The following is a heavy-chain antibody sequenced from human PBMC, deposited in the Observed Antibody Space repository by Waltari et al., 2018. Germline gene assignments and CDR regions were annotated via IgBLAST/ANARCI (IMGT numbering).Heavy chain of an antibody. CDR1: GFTFISYA. J-gene: IGHJ4*02. D-gene: IGHD6-13*01. CDR3: AKAGGIAAAEFQFDF. V-gene: IGHV3-23*01. Sequence: EVQLLESGGGLVQPGGSLRLSCAASGFTFISYAMTWVHQAPGKGLAWVSIVRCLSLTPFSADSVKGRFSVSRDNSKNTLYLQINGLRADDTAVYYCAKAGGIAAAEFQFDFWGRGTLVTVSS. CDR2: VRCLSLTP.